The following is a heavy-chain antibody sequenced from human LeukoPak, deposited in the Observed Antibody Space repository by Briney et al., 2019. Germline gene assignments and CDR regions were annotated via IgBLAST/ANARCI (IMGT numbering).Heavy chain of an antibody. Sequence: GGSLRLSCAASGFTFSSYAMSWVRQAPGKGLEWVSAISGSGGSTYYADSVKGRFTISRDNSKNTLYLQMNSLRAEDTAVYYCARERNLGIAVAGTIFDYWGQGTLVTVSS. D-gene: IGHD6-19*01. CDR1: GFTFSSYA. CDR2: ISGSGGST. J-gene: IGHJ4*02. CDR3: ARERNLGIAVAGTIFDY. V-gene: IGHV3-23*01.